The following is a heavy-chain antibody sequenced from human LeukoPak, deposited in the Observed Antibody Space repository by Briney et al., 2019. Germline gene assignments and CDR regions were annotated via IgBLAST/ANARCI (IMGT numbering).Heavy chain of an antibody. J-gene: IGHJ4*02. CDR1: GYTFTSYG. CDR2: ISAYNGNT. V-gene: IGHV1-18*01. CDR3: ARASPGTITIFGVVIIGYFGDY. D-gene: IGHD3-3*01. Sequence: GASVKVSCKASGYTFTSYGISWVRQAPGQGLEWMGWISAYNGNTNYAQKLQGRVTMTTDTSTSTAYMELRSLRSDDTAVYYCARASPGTITIFGVVIIGYFGDYWGQGTLVTVSS.